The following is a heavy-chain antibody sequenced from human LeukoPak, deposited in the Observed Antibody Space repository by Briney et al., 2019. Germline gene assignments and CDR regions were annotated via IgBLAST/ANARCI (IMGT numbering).Heavy chain of an antibody. CDR2: INWNGGST. D-gene: IGHD3-10*01. Sequence: GGSLRLSCAASGFTFDDYGMSWVRQAPGKGLEWVSGINWNGGSTGYADSVKGRFTISRDNAKNSLYLQMNSLRAEDTALYYCARDYGSGSYTGNFDYWGQGTLATVSS. V-gene: IGHV3-20*04. J-gene: IGHJ4*02. CDR1: GFTFDDYG. CDR3: ARDYGSGSYTGNFDY.